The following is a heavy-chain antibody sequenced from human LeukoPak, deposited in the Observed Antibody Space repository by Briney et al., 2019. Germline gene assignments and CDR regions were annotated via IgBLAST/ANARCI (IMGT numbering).Heavy chain of an antibody. J-gene: IGHJ4*02. D-gene: IGHD5-18*01. CDR1: GYSFTSYW. CDR3: ARTGYSYGFDY. CDR2: IDPSDSYT. V-gene: IGHV5-10-1*01. Sequence: GASLRISCKGSGYSFTSYWIRWVRQMRGKGLGWMGRIDPSDSYTNYSPSFQGHVTISADKSISTAYLQWSSLKASDTAMYYGARTGYSYGFDYWGQGTLVTVSS.